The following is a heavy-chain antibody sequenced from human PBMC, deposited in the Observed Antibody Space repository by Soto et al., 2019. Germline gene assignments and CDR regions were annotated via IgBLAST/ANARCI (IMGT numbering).Heavy chain of an antibody. CDR3: ARHLTYCSAGSCYSDFPYYGMDV. Sequence: SETLSLTCAVSGGSISSGDWWSWVRQPPGRGLEWIGEINPSGSTYYNPSLKSRVTISVDTSKNQFSLKLSSVTAADTAVYYCARHLTYCSAGSCYSDFPYYGMDVWGQGTTVTVSS. V-gene: IGHV4-4*02. CDR1: GGSISSGDW. CDR2: INPSGST. J-gene: IGHJ6*02. D-gene: IGHD2-15*01.